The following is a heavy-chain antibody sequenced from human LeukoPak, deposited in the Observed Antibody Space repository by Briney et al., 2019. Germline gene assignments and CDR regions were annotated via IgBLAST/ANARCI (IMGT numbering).Heavy chain of an antibody. J-gene: IGHJ4*02. V-gene: IGHV3-30*02. CDR3: VKDLTGTWSFDY. CDR2: IWYDGSNK. CDR1: GFTFSSYG. Sequence: GGSLRLSCAASGFTFSSYGMHWVRQAPGKGLEWVAVIWYDGSNKYYADSVKGRFTTSRDNSKNTLYLQMNSLRLEDTALYYCVKDLTGTWSFDYWGQGTLVTVSS. D-gene: IGHD3-9*01.